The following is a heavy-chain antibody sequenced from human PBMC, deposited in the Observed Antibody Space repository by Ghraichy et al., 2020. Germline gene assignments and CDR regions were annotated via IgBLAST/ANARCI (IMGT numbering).Heavy chain of an antibody. CDR3: ARADTLWFGEFYWFDP. D-gene: IGHD3-10*01. J-gene: IGHJ5*02. CDR2: IYYSGST. CDR1: GGSISSYY. Sequence: SETLSLTCTVSGGSISSYYWSWIRQPPGKGLEWIGYIYYSGSTNYNPSLKSRVTISVDTSKNQFSLKLSSVTAADTAVYYCARADTLWFGEFYWFDPWGQGTLVTVSS. V-gene: IGHV4-59*01.